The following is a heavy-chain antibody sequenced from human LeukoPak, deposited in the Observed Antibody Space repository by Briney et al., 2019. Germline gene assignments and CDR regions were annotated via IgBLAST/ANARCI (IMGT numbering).Heavy chain of an antibody. J-gene: IGHJ4*02. V-gene: IGHV3-48*03. D-gene: IGHD3-16*01. CDR3: SRQPYDVVWGSYGPGDY. CDR2: ISSSGSTI. CDR1: GFTFSSYE. Sequence: GSLRLSCAASGFTFSSYEMNWVRQAPGKGLEWVSYISSSGSTIYFADSVMGRITISRDNAKNSMYLQMNSLRAEDTAVYYCSRQPYDVVWGSYGPGDYWGQGTLVTVSS.